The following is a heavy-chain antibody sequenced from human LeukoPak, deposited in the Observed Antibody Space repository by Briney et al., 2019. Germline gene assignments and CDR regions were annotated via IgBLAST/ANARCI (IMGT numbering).Heavy chain of an antibody. CDR2: ISSSGGTI. Sequence: GGSLRLSCAASGFSFSSYEMIWVRQAPGKGLEWVSYISSSGGTIYYADSVKGRFTISRDNANNSLYLQMNSLGAEDTAVYYCARSAGMDVWGQGTTVIASS. D-gene: IGHD6-13*01. CDR3: ARSAGMDV. CDR1: GFSFSSYE. V-gene: IGHV3-48*03. J-gene: IGHJ6*02.